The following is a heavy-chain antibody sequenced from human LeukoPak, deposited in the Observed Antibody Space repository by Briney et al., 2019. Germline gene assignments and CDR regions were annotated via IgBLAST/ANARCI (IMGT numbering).Heavy chain of an antibody. D-gene: IGHD4-17*01. J-gene: IGHJ6*03. CDR1: GFTFSSYG. CDR3: AKDRRGDYYYYMDV. CDR2: IRYDGSNK. V-gene: IGHV3-30*02. Sequence: GGSLRLSCAASGFTFSSYGMHWVRQAPGKGLEWVAFIRYDGSNKYYADSVEGRFTISRDNSKNTLYLQMNSLRAEDTAVYYCAKDRRGDYYYYMDVWGKGTTVTVSS.